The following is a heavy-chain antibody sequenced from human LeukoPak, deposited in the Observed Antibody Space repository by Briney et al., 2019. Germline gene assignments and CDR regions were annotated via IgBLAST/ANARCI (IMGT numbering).Heavy chain of an antibody. CDR1: GFTFSSYA. D-gene: IGHD2-2*01. V-gene: IGHV3-48*03. CDR3: ARVACSSTSCPTNYYYYYMDV. CDR2: ISSSSSTI. J-gene: IGHJ6*03. Sequence: GGSLRLSCAASGFTFSSYAMTWVRQAPGKGLEWVSSISSSSSTIYYADSVKGRFTISRDNAKNSLYLQMNSLRAEDTAVYYCARVACSSTSCPTNYYYYYMDVWGKGTTVTISS.